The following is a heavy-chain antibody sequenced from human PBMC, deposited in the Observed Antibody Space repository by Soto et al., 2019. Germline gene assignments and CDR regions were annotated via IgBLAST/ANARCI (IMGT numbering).Heavy chain of an antibody. J-gene: IGHJ6*02. CDR2: ISYDGSNK. V-gene: IGHV3-30-3*01. Sequence: GGSLRLSCAASGFTFSSYAMHWVRQAPGKGLEWVAVISYDGSNKNYADSVKGRFTISRDNSKNTLYLQMNSLRAEDTAVYYCAHYGSYYYYGMDVWGQGTTVTVSS. CDR1: GFTFSSYA. D-gene: IGHD3-10*01. CDR3: AHYGSYYYYGMDV.